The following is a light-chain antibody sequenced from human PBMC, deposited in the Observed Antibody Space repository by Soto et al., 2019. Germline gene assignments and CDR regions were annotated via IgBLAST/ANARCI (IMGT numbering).Light chain of an antibody. J-gene: IGLJ1*01. V-gene: IGLV2-14*01. CDR1: SSDVGGYNY. CDR3: SSYTSSSTRV. CDR2: DVS. Sequence: QAVLTQPASVSGSPGQSITISCTRTSSDVGGYNYVSWYQQHPGKAPKLMIYDVSNRPSGVCNRFSGSKSGNTASLTISGLQAEDEADYYCSSYTSSSTRVFGAGTKVTVL.